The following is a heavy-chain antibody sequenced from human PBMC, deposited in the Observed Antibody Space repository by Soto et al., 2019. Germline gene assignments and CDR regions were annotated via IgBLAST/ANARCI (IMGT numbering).Heavy chain of an antibody. D-gene: IGHD5-18*01. CDR2: IYYSGST. V-gene: IGHV4-30-4*01. J-gene: IGHJ5*02. CDR3: ATLKGDTAMVISWFDP. Sequence: KTSETLSLTCTVSGGSISSGDYYWSWIRQPPGKGLEWIGYIYYSGSTYYNPSLKSRVTISVDTSKNQFSLKLSSVTAADTAVYYRATLKGDTAMVISWFDPWGQGTLVTVSS. CDR1: GGSISSGDYY.